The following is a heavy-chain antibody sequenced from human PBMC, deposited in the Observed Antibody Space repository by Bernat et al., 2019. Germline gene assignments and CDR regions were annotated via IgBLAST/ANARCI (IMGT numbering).Heavy chain of an antibody. D-gene: IGHD2-15*01. CDR1: GFTFSNAW. CDR3: AKDVRYCSGGGCYWDASDI. CDR2: IKSKTDGGTT. Sequence: EVQLVESGGGLVKPGGSLRLSCAASGFTFSNAWMSWVRQAPGKGLEWVGRIKSKTDGGTTDYAAPVKGRFTISRDDSKNTLYLQMNSLRAEDTAVYYCAKDVRYCSGGGCYWDASDIWGQGTMVTVSS. J-gene: IGHJ3*02. V-gene: IGHV3-15*01.